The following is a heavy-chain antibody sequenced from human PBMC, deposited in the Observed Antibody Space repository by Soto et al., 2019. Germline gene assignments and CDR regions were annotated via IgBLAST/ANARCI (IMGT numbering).Heavy chain of an antibody. D-gene: IGHD3-16*01. CDR1: GGSISSSSYY. J-gene: IGHJ4*02. CDR2: IYYSGNT. CDR3: ATTMTYLGEFDY. Sequence: SETLSLTCTVSGGSISSSSYYWGWIRQPPGRGLEWIGSIYYSGNTYYNPSLKSRVTISVDTSKNQFSLKLSSVTAADTAVYYCATTMTYLGEFDYWGQGTLVTVS. V-gene: IGHV4-39*01.